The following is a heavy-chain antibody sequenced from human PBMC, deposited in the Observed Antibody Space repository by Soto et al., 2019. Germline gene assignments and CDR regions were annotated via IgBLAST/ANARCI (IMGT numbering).Heavy chain of an antibody. J-gene: IGHJ6*02. Sequence: KPSETLSLTCTVSGGSVSSSSYYWGWIRQPPGKGLEWIGSIYYSGSTYYNPSLKSRVTISVDTSKNQFSLKLSSVTAADTAVYYCARGQENNYDFWSGSISYYYYYGMDVWGQGTTVTVSS. CDR2: IYYSGST. CDR1: GGSVSSSSYY. D-gene: IGHD3-3*01. V-gene: IGHV4-39*01. CDR3: ARGQENNYDFWSGSISYYYYYGMDV.